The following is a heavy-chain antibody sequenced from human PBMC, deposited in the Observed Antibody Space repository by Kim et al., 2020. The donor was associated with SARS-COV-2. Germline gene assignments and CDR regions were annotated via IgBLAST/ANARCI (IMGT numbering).Heavy chain of an antibody. CDR3: ASRRAVDSLSDFGS. J-gene: IGHJ5*01. V-gene: IGHV3-72*01. CDR1: GFIFSDHY. CDR2: IRNKANSYTT. Sequence: GGSLRLSCAASGFIFSDHYMDWVRQAPGEGMEWVGRIRNKANSYTTEYAASVKGRFTISRDDSKNSLYLQMSSLKTEDTAVYYCASRRAVDSLSDFGSWG. D-gene: IGHD3-16*01.